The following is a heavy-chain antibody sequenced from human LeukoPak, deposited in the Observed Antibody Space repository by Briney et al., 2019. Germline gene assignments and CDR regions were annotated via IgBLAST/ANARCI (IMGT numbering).Heavy chain of an antibody. CDR3: ARGGDYGDYDYFDY. CDR1: GGSISSGGYS. J-gene: IGHJ4*02. D-gene: IGHD4-17*01. Sequence: PSQTLSLTCAVSGGSISSGGYSWSWIRQPPGKGLEWIGYIYHSGSTYYNPSLKSRVTIPVDRSKNQFSLKLSSVTAADTAVYYCARGGDYGDYDYFDYWGQGTLVTVSS. V-gene: IGHV4-30-2*01. CDR2: IYHSGST.